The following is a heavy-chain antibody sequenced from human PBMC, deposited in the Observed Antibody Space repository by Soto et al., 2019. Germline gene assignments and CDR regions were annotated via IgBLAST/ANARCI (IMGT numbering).Heavy chain of an antibody. CDR3: ARDGSGVGWFDP. J-gene: IGHJ5*02. D-gene: IGHD3-10*01. CDR1: GGSISSGGYY. Sequence: SETLSLTCTVSGGSISSGGYYWSWIRQHPGKGLEWIGYIYYSGSTYYNPSLKSRVTISVDTSKNQFSLKLSSVTAADTAVYYCARDGSGVGWFDPWGQGTLVTVSS. CDR2: IYYSGST. V-gene: IGHV4-31*03.